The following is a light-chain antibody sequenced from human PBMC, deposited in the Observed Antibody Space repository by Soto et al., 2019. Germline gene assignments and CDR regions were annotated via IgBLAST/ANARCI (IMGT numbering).Light chain of an antibody. CDR1: QGIIDY. CDR3: QKYDSAPQT. J-gene: IGKJ1*01. Sequence: DIQMTQSPSSLSASVGDTVTITCRASQGIIDYLDWYQQRPGKVPNLLIYAASTLQTGVPSRFSGSGAGTDFTLTISSLQPEDVGTYYCQKYDSAPQTFGPGTKVEIK. V-gene: IGKV1-27*01. CDR2: AAS.